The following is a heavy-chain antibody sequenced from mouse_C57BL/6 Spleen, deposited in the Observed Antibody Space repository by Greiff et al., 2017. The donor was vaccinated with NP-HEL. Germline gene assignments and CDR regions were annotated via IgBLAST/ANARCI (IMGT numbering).Heavy chain of an antibody. CDR3: ARPGYYYGSSYWYFDV. V-gene: IGHV5-15*01. Sequence: EVMLVESGGGLVQPGGSLKLSCAASGFTFSDYGMAWVRQAPRKGPEWVAFISNLAYSIYYADTVTGRFTISSENAKKTLYLEMSSLRSEDTAMYYCARPGYYYGSSYWYFDVWGTGTTVTVSS. D-gene: IGHD1-1*01. CDR2: ISNLAYSI. CDR1: GFTFSDYG. J-gene: IGHJ1*03.